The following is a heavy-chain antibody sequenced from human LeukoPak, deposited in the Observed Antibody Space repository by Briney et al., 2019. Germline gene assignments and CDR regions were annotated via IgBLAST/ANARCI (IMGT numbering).Heavy chain of an antibody. V-gene: IGHV1-2*02. J-gene: IGHJ5*02. CDR1: GYTFTGYY. D-gene: IGHD1-26*01. CDR3: ARAGDSGNLA. CDR2: INPNSGGT. Sequence: ASVKVSCKASGYTFTGYYMHWVRQAPGQGLEWMGWINPNSGGTNYAQDFHGRVTVTRDTSISTAYMELSRLRSDDTAVYHCARAGDSGNLAWGQGTLVTVSS.